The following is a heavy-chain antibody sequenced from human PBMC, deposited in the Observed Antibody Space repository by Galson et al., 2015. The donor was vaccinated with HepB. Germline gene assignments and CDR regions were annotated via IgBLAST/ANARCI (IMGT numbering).Heavy chain of an antibody. J-gene: IGHJ3*02. CDR3: ARSRTSFTSSVGAFDI. CDR2: ISYDGRTK. CDR1: EFNFSIFV. Sequence: SLRLSCAASEFNFSIFVLHWVRQAPGKGLEWVALISYDGRTKYYADSVKGRFSISRDTSKNTLYLQMNSLRADDTAVYYCARSRTSFTSSVGAFDIWGQGTLVTVSS. V-gene: IGHV3-30*04. D-gene: IGHD2-2*01.